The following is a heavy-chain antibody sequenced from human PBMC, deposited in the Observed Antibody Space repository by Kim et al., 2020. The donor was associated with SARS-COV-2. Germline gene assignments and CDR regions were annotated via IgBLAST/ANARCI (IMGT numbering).Heavy chain of an antibody. Sequence: GGSLRLSCAASGFTFSSYAMSWVRQAPGKGLEWVSAISGSGGSTYYADSVKGRFTISRDNAKNTLYLQMNSLRAEDTAVYYCAKDLLPIWGQLVFGLPGPYAFDYWGQGNLVTVSS. CDR2: ISGSGGST. D-gene: IGHD6-6*01. CDR1: GFTFSSYA. V-gene: IGHV3-23*01. J-gene: IGHJ4*02. CDR3: AKDLLPIWGQLVFGLPGPYAFDY.